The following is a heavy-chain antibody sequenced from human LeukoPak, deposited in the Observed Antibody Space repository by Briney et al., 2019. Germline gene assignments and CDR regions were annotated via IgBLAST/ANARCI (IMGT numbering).Heavy chain of an antibody. D-gene: IGHD3-22*01. CDR2: IYYSGST. J-gene: IGHJ4*02. V-gene: IGHV4-31*03. CDR3: ARDSYYYDSSGYYQ. Sequence: PSETLSLTCTVSGGSISSGGYYWSWIRQHPGKGLEWIGYIYYSGSTYYNPSLKSRVTILVDTSKNQFSLKLSSVTAADTAVYYCARDSYYYDSSGYYQWGQGTLVTVSS. CDR1: GGSISSGGYY.